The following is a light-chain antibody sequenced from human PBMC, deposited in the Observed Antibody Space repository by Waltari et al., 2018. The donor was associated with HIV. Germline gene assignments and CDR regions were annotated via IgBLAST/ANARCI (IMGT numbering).Light chain of an antibody. Sequence: QSALTQPPSASGSPGQSVTVSCTGTSSDIGYFHYVSWYQQHPGKAPTPLLYDVNKRPSGVPDRFSASKSGATASLTVSGLLAEEEADYYCAAYAGNNIVIFGGGTKVTV. J-gene: IGLJ2*01. CDR2: DVN. CDR1: SSDIGYFHY. V-gene: IGLV2-8*01. CDR3: AAYAGNNIVI.